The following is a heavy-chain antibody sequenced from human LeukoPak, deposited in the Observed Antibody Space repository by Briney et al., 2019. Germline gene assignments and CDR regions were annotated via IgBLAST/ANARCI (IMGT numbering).Heavy chain of an antibody. CDR1: GFTFDDYA. CDR3: AKTSNYDILTGYYYYFDY. CDR2: IGWNSGSI. D-gene: IGHD3-9*01. J-gene: IGHJ4*02. Sequence: PGGSLRLSCAASGFTFDDYAMHWVRQAPGKDLEWVSGIGWNSGSIGYADSVKGRFTISRDNAKNSLYLQMNSLRAEDTALYYCAKTSNYDILTGYYYYFDYWGQGTLVTVSS. V-gene: IGHV3-9*01.